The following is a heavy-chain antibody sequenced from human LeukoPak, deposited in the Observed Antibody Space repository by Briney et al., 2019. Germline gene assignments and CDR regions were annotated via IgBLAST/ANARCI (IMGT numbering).Heavy chain of an antibody. Sequence: ASVKVSCKASGYTFTSYDINWVRQMPGKGLEWMGIIYPGDSDTRYSPSFQGQVTISADKSISTAYLQWSSLKASDTAMYYCARLHSSSSRFFDYWGQGTLVTVSS. J-gene: IGHJ4*02. V-gene: IGHV5-51*01. CDR1: GYTFTSYD. CDR2: IYPGDSDT. CDR3: ARLHSSSSRFFDY. D-gene: IGHD6-6*01.